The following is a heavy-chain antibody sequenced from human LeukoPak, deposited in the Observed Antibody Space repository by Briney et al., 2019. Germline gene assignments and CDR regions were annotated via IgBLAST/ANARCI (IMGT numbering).Heavy chain of an antibody. Sequence: SETLSLTYTVSGGSISSYYWSWIRQPAGKGLEWIGRIYTSGSTNYNPSLKSRVTMSVDTSKNQFSLKLSSVTAADTAVYYCARSRRVVGATTGNWFDPWGQGTLVTVSS. D-gene: IGHD1-26*01. CDR2: IYTSGST. V-gene: IGHV4-4*07. CDR1: GGSISSYY. CDR3: ARSRRVVGATTGNWFDP. J-gene: IGHJ5*02.